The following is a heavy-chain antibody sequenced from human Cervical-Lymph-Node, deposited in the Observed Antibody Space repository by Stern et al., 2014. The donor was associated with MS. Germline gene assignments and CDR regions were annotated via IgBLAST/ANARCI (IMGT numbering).Heavy chain of an antibody. CDR3: ARGRGWFDP. J-gene: IGHJ5*02. V-gene: IGHV3-7*01. CDR2: IKQDGSEK. Sequence: EVQLEESGGGLVQPGGSLRLSCAASGFTFSRSWMSWVRQAPGQGPEWVANIKQDGSEKNYVDSVKGRFTISRDNAKNSLYLQMNSLRVEDTAVYYCARGRGWFDPWGQGTLVTVSS. D-gene: IGHD3-16*01. CDR1: GFTFSRSW.